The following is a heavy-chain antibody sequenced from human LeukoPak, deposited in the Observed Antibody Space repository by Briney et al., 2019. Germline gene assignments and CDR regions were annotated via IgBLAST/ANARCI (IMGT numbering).Heavy chain of an antibody. CDR1: GFTFSNYK. CDR3: ATTLDSGWPVDY. J-gene: IGHJ4*02. CDR2: ISSSGSII. V-gene: IGHV3-48*03. Sequence: PGGSLRLSCAASGFTFSNYKMNWVRQAPGKGLEWVSYISSSGSIIYYSDSAKGRFTISRDNAKSSLYLQMNSLRAGATAVYYCATTLDSGWPVDYWGQGTLVTVSS. D-gene: IGHD5-12*01.